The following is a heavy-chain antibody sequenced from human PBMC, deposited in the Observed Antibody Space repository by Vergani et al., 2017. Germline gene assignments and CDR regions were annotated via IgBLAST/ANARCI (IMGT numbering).Heavy chain of an antibody. V-gene: IGHV1-2*02. CDR2: INPYSGGT. CDR3: ARVGTSSNRDYFDY. J-gene: IGHJ4*02. Sequence: QVQLVQSGAEVKKPGASVKVSCKASGYTFTDYFMHWVRQAPGQVLEWMGWINPYSGGTNYAQKFQGRVTMTRDTSISTAYMELSNLISDHTAVYYCARVGTSSNRDYFDYWGQGTLVTVSS. D-gene: IGHD2-2*01. CDR1: GYTFTDYF.